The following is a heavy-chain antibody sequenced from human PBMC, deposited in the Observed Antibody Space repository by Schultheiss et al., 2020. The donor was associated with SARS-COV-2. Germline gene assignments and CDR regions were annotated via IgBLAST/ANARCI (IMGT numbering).Heavy chain of an antibody. CDR1: GFTFSSYA. J-gene: IGHJ4*02. CDR3: AKDKGNVAYIFDY. D-gene: IGHD5-12*01. Sequence: GGSLRLSCAASGFTFSSYAMSWVRQAPGEGPEWVSYISGGGTVHYADSVKGRFTVSRDNTNKSLYLQMNSLRAEDTAVYYCAKDKGNVAYIFDYWGQGTQVTVSS. CDR2: ISGGGTV. V-gene: IGHV3-48*04.